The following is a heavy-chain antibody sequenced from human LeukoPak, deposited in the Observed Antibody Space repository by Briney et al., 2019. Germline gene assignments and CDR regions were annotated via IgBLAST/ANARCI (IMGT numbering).Heavy chain of an antibody. J-gene: IGHJ3*02. CDR3: AKGPIYDILTGWRKTHNAFDI. V-gene: IGHV3-30*02. Sequence: GGSLRLSCAASGFTLSSCGMHWVRQAPGKGLEWVAFIRYDGRNKYYADSVKGRFTISRDNSKNTLYLQMNSLRAEDTAVYYCAKGPIYDILTGWRKTHNAFDIWGQGTMVTVSS. D-gene: IGHD3-9*01. CDR1: GFTLSSCG. CDR2: IRYDGRNK.